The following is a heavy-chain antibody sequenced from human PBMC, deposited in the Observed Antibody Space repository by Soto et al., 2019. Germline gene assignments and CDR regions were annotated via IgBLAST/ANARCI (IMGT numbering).Heavy chain of an antibody. CDR2: IYYSGSA. Sequence: PSETLSLTCTVSGGSISSNYWTWIRQPPGKGLEWIGEIYYSGSANYNPSLKSRVTISVDTSKNQFSLKLNSVTAADTAVYYCARCRMVRGVIIWFDPWGQGTLVTVSS. D-gene: IGHD3-10*01. J-gene: IGHJ5*02. CDR3: ARCRMVRGVIIWFDP. V-gene: IGHV4-59*12. CDR1: GGSISSNY.